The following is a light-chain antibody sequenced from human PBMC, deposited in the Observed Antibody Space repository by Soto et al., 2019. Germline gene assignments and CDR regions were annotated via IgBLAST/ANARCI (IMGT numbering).Light chain of an antibody. CDR1: SSDVGGYNY. CDR3: ISYAGTAYV. V-gene: IGLV2-8*01. J-gene: IGLJ1*01. Sequence: QSVLTQPPSASGSPGQSVTISCTGTSSDVGGYNYVSWYQQYPGKVPKLMIYEVSERPSGVPDRFSGSKSGNMASLTVSGLQAEDEADYYCISYAGTAYVFGTGTKLTVL. CDR2: EVS.